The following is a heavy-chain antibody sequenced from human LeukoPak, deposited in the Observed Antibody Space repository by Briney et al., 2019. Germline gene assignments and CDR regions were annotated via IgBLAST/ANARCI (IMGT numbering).Heavy chain of an antibody. CDR1: GCNFTNYW. CDR2: IFPGDSDT. Sequence: GESLKISCKTSGCNFTNYWIAWVRQVPAKGLEWMGIIFPGDSDTRYSPSFQGQVTISADKSSSAAYLQWSSLKASDTAMYYCAKTLVVAATPDTFDIWGQGTMVTVSS. D-gene: IGHD2-15*01. CDR3: AKTLVVAATPDTFDI. J-gene: IGHJ3*02. V-gene: IGHV5-51*03.